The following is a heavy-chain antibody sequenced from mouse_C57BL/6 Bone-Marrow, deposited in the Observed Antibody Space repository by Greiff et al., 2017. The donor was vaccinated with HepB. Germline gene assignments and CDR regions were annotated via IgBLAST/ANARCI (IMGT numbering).Heavy chain of an antibody. V-gene: IGHV2-9-1*01. J-gene: IGHJ4*01. Sequence: VKLMESGPGLVAPSQSLSITCTVSGFSLTSYAISWVRQPPGKGLEWLGVIWTGGGTNYNSALNSRLSISKDNSKSQVFLKLNSLQTDDTARYYCGRSYYDSYYYAMNYWGQGTSVTVSS. CDR2: IWTGGGT. D-gene: IGHD1-1*01. CDR1: GFSLTSYA. CDR3: GRSYYDSYYYAMNY.